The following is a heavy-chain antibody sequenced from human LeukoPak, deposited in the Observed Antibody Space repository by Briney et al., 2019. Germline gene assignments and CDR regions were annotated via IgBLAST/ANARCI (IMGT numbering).Heavy chain of an antibody. V-gene: IGHV3-30-3*01. CDR1: GFTFNTFA. Sequence: GGSLRPSCAATGFTFNTFAMHWVRQAPGKGLEWLGLISYDGDKQIYPASVKGRFSFSRDNSKNTLYLQMNSLRAEDTAVYYCAKDLAYYDILTGYYRYWGQGTLVTVSS. CDR3: AKDLAYYDILTGYYRY. CDR2: ISYDGDKQ. J-gene: IGHJ4*02. D-gene: IGHD3-9*01.